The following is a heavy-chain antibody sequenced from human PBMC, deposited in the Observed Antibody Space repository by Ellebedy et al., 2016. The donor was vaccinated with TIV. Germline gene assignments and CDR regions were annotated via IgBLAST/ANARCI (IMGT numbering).Heavy chain of an antibody. CDR3: ARDGSEWSRDY. CDR2: IVFSGTAA. J-gene: IGHJ4*02. CDR1: GFTFNTAG. D-gene: IGHD3-3*01. V-gene: IGHV3-21*01. Sequence: GGSLRLXCAASGFTFNTAGMTWARQAPGKGLEWVGTIVFSGTAAYYSDSVKGRFIISRDNAKNSLFLQMNSLGVEDTAVYYCARDGSEWSRDYWGQGTLVTVSS.